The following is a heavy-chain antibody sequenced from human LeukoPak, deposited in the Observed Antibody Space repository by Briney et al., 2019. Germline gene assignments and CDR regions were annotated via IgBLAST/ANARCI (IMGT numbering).Heavy chain of an antibody. D-gene: IGHD5-12*01. Sequence: PGGSLRLSCAASGFTFNNYWMHWVRQAPGKGLLWVSRINTDGSSTSYADSVKGRFTISRDNAKNMVYLQMNSLRGEDTAVYYCAKCGNSGCHLIDYWGQGTLVTVSS. V-gene: IGHV3-74*01. CDR2: INTDGSST. CDR1: GFTFNNYW. J-gene: IGHJ4*02. CDR3: AKCGNSGCHLIDY.